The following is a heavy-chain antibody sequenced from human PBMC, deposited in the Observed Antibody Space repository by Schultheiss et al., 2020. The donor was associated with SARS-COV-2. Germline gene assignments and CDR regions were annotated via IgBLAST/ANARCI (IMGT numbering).Heavy chain of an antibody. CDR2: VIPKSGGT. CDR1: GYTFTSYD. V-gene: IGHV1-2*02. J-gene: IGHJ4*02. D-gene: IGHD5-18*01. Sequence: ASVKVSCKASGYTFTSYDINWVRQAPGQGLEWMGWVIPKSGGTTYAQKFQGRVTMTRDTSISTAYMELSSLRSDDTAVYYCARERDSGRYSLGYDLEYWGQGTLVTVSS. CDR3: ARERDSGRYSLGYDLEY.